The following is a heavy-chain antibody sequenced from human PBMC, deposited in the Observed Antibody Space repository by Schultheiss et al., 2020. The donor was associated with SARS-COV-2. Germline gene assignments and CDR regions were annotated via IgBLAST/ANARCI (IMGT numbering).Heavy chain of an antibody. CDR1: GGSFSGYY. J-gene: IGHJ6*02. D-gene: IGHD4-17*01. Sequence: LRLSCAVYGGSFSGYYWSWIRQPPGKGLEWIGEINHSGSTNYNPSLKSRVTISVDTSKNQFSLKLSSVTAADTAVYYCARVGRSHYYYGMDVWGQGTTVTVSS. V-gene: IGHV4-34*09. CDR3: ARVGRSHYYYGMDV. CDR2: INHSGST.